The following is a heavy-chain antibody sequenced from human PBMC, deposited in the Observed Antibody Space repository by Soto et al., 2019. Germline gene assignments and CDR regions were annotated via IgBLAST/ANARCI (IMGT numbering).Heavy chain of an antibody. D-gene: IGHD6-13*01. CDR3: ARDRSSSWYGNYYYGMDV. V-gene: IGHV1-69*01. CDR1: GGTFSSYA. J-gene: IGHJ6*02. CDR2: IIPIFGTA. Sequence: QVQLVQSGAEVKKPGSSVNVSCKASGGTFSSYAISWVRQAPGQGLEWMGGIIPIFGTANYAQKFQGRVTITADESTSTAYMELSSLRSEDTAVYYCARDRSSSWYGNYYYGMDVWGQGTTVTVSS.